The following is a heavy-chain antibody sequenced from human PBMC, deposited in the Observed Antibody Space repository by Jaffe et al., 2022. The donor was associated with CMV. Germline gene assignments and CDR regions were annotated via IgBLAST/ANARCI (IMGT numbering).Heavy chain of an antibody. V-gene: IGHV3-72*01. D-gene: IGHD3-22*01. J-gene: IGHJ4*02. CDR2: SGNKDESYRT. CDR3: AVLHTTITTGGY. Sequence: EVQLVESGGGLVQPGGSLRLSCAGSGLIFSDQYMDWVRQAPGKGLEWVGRSGNKDESYRTEYAASVKGRFIISRDDSKNSLYLQMNGLKSEDTAMYYCAVLHTTITTGGYWGQGTLVTVSS. CDR1: GLIFSDQY.